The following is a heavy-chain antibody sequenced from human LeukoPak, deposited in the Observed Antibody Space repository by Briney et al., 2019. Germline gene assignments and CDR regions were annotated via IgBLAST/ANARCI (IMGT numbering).Heavy chain of an antibody. CDR3: ARELPREVTLDY. J-gene: IGHJ4*02. V-gene: IGHV3-74*01. CDR2: MNSAGTTI. CDR1: GFTISGFW. D-gene: IGHD2-21*02. Sequence: GGSLRLSCAASGFTISGFWMHWVRQVPGEGLVWVARMNSAGTTINYADSVKGRFTISRDNAKNTLYLQVNSLRAEDTGVYYCARELPREVTLDYWGQGTLVTVSS.